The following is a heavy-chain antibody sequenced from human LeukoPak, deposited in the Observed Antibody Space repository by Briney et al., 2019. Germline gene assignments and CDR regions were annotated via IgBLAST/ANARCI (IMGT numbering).Heavy chain of an antibody. J-gene: IGHJ4*02. CDR1: GFTFSTYW. CDR3: AKGKQQLPRFRFDY. V-gene: IGHV3-7*05. Sequence: GGSLRLSCAASGFTFSTYWMSWVRQPPGKGLEWVANIKQDGSEKYYVDSVKGRFTISRDNTKNSLSLQMNSLRAEDTAVYYCAKGKQQLPRFRFDYWGQGTLVTVSS. D-gene: IGHD6-13*01. CDR2: IKQDGSEK.